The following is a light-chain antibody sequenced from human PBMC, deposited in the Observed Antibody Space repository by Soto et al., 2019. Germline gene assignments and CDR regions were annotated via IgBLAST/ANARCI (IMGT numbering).Light chain of an antibody. CDR1: QSVSRY. J-gene: IGKJ2*01. CDR3: LQYGSSPYT. CDR2: GAS. Sequence: EMVLTQSPDILSLSPGERANLSCRASQSVSRYLNWFQQKPGQAPRLLIYGASSRATGIPDRFSGSGSGTAFTLTISRLEPEDFAVFYCLQYGSSPYTFGPGTKLEIK. V-gene: IGKV3-20*01.